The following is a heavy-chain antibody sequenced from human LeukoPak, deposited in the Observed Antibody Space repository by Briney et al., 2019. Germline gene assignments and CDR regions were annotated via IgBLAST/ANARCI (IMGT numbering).Heavy chain of an antibody. Sequence: ASVKVSCKAAGYTFTAYYIHWVRQAPGQGLEWMGWINPNSGGTNYAQKFQGRVTMTRDTSISTAYMELSRLRSDDTAVYFCARRCDTSSYYTYYFDYWGQGTLVTVSS. D-gene: IGHD3-22*01. CDR3: ARRCDTSSYYTYYFDY. CDR1: GYTFTAYY. V-gene: IGHV1-2*02. CDR2: INPNSGGT. J-gene: IGHJ4*02.